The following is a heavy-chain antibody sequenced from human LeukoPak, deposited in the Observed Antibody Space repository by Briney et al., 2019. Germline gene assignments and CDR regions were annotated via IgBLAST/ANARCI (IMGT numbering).Heavy chain of an antibody. V-gene: IGHV3-30*02. CDR2: IRYDGSNK. D-gene: IGHD1-26*01. CDR1: GFTFSNYG. J-gene: IGHJ4*02. CDR3: AKDIVVDY. Sequence: PGGSLRLSCAASGFTFSNYGMHWVRQAPGKGLEWVAFIRYDGSNKYYADSVKGRFTISRDNSKNTLCLQMNSLRAEGTAVYYCAKDIVVDYWGQGTLVTVSS.